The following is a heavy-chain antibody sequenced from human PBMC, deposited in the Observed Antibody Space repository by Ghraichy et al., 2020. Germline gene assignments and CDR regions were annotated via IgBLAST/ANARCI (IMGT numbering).Heavy chain of an antibody. D-gene: IGHD6-6*01. CDR1: GFPFSSYS. V-gene: IGHV3-21*01. Sequence: GGSLRLSCTASGFPFSSYSMNCLRQTPGNRLEWVSSIGGDSDYIYYADSLKGRFTVSRDNAKNSLYLQMNSLGAEDTAVYYCARGSEQLALHPDYWGQGTLVTGS. CDR2: IGGDSDYI. J-gene: IGHJ4*02. CDR3: ARGSEQLALHPDY.